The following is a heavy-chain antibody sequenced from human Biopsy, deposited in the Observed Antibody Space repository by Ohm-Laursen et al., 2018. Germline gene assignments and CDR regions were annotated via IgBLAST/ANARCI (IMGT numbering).Heavy chain of an antibody. V-gene: IGHV4-61*08. CDR1: GGSISSSGDY. CDR3: ARATNSTGWPYYYFYGMDV. CDR2: ISDRGST. D-gene: IGHD2/OR15-2a*01. J-gene: IGHJ6*02. Sequence: GTLSLTCTVSGGSISSSGDYWSWIRQPPRKGLEWIGYISDRGSTNYNPSLRGRVTISVDTFKNQFSLRLNSVTAADTAVYYCARATNSTGWPYYYFYGMDVWGQGTTVTVSS.